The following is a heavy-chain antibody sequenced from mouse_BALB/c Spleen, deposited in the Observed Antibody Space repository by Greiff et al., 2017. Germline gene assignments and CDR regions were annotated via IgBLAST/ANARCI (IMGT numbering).Heavy chain of an antibody. D-gene: IGHD1-2*01. CDR3: ASSITLYAMDY. V-gene: IGHV1S29*02. Sequence: VQLPQSGPELVKPGASVKISCKASGYTFTDYNMHWVQQSHGKSLEWIGSIYPYTGGTGSNQKFKSKATLTVDNSSSTDYMELRSLTSEGSAVYYSASSITLYAMDYWGQGTSDTDSS. J-gene: IGHJ4*01. CDR2: IYPYTGGT. CDR1: GYTFTDYN.